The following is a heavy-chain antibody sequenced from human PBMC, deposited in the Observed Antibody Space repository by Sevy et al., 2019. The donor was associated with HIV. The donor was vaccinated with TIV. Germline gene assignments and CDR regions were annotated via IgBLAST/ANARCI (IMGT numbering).Heavy chain of an antibody. CDR1: GGSISSGGYY. CDR3: ARGSSKDSYGDPPYYFDY. Sequence: SETLSLTCTVSGGSISSGGYYWSWIRQHPGKGLEWIGYIYYSGSTYYNPSLKSRVTISVDTSKNQFSLKLSSVTAADTAGYYCARGSSKDSYGDPPYYFDYWGQGTLVTVSS. CDR2: IYYSGST. J-gene: IGHJ4*02. D-gene: IGHD5-18*01. V-gene: IGHV4-31*03.